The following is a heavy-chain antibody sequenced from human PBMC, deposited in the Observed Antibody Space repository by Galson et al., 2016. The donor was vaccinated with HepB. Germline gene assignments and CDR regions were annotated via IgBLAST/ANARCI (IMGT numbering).Heavy chain of an antibody. D-gene: IGHD3-3*01. J-gene: IGHJ4*02. V-gene: IGHV5-51*01. CDR2: IYPRDSDT. CDR1: GYRFSSYW. Sequence: QSGAEVKKSGESLRISCKASGYRFSSYWIAWVRQMPGKGLEWMGIIYPRDSDTIYSPSFQGQVTISADKSTGTAYLQWSSLTASDTAMYYCARHNSYEFWGGYYKGEGGFDSWGQGTQVTVSS. CDR3: ARHNSYEFWGGYYKGEGGFDS.